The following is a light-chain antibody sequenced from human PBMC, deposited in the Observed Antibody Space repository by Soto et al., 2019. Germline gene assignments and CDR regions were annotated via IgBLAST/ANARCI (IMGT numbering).Light chain of an antibody. V-gene: IGLV2-14*01. CDR2: EVS. Sequence: QSVLTQPPSVSGSPGRSITIPCTGTSSAVGGYDYVYWYQQHPGKAPQLMIYEVSDRPLGVSNRFSGSKSGNTASLTISGLQAEDEADYYCSSYTITSTYVFGTGTKVTVL. CDR3: SSYTITSTYV. CDR1: SSAVGGYDY. J-gene: IGLJ1*01.